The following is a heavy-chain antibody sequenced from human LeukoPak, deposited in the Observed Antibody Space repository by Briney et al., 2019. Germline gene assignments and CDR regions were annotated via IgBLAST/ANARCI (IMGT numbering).Heavy chain of an antibody. J-gene: IGHJ4*02. CDR3: VRGDYGDYTLFDY. CDR1: GFTVSSNY. CDR2: IYSGGST. Sequence: PGGSLRLSCAASGFTVSSNYMSWVRQAPGKGLEWVSVIYSGGSTYYADSVKGRFTISRDNSKNTLYLQMNSLRAEDTAVYYCVRGDYGDYTLFDYWGQGILVTVSS. V-gene: IGHV3-53*01. D-gene: IGHD4-17*01.